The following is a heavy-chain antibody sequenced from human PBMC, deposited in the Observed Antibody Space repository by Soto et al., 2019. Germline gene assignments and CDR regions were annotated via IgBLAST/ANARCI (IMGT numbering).Heavy chain of an antibody. J-gene: IGHJ4*02. Sequence: QVQLQQWGAGLLKPMETLSLTCAVYGGSFSGYYWSWIRQPPGKGLEWIGEVNHSGSTNYNPSLKSRVTISVDTAKDQFALELSSVAAADTAVYYCARGGYSGLSYWGQGTLVTVSS. CDR2: VNHSGST. CDR3: ARGGYSGLSY. CDR1: GGSFSGYY. D-gene: IGHD6-13*01. V-gene: IGHV4-34*01.